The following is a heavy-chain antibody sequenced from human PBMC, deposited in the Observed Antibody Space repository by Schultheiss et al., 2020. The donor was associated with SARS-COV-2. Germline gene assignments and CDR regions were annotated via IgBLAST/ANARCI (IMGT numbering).Heavy chain of an antibody. CDR3: TTRFLEWLPFDY. CDR2: ISSSSSYI. V-gene: IGHV3-21*03. D-gene: IGHD3-3*01. Sequence: GGSLRLSCAASGFTFSSYAMSWVRQAPGKGLEWVSSISSSSSYIYYADSLKGRFTISRDNAKNSLYLQMNSLKTEDTAVYYCTTRFLEWLPFDYWGQGTLVTVSS. CDR1: GFTFSSYA. J-gene: IGHJ4*02.